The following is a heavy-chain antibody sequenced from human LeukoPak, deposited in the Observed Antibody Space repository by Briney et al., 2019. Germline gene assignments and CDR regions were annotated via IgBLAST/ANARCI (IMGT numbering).Heavy chain of an antibody. CDR1: GGSFSGYY. V-gene: IGHV4-34*01. CDR2: INHSGST. Sequence: SETLSLTCAVYGGSFSGYYWSWIRQPPGKGLEWIGEINHSGSTYYNPSLKSRVTISVDTSKNQFSLKLSSVTAADTAVYYCASPNYGGNSGNWFDPWGQGTLVTVSS. CDR3: ASPNYGGNSGNWFDP. J-gene: IGHJ5*02. D-gene: IGHD4-23*01.